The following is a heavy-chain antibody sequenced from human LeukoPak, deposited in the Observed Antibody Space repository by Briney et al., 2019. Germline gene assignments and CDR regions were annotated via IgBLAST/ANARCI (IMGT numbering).Heavy chain of an antibody. Sequence: PEGSLRLSCAASGFTFSDYYMSWIRQAPGKGLEWVSYISSSGSTIYYADSVKGRFTISRDNAKNSLYLQMNSLRAEDTAVYYCARVILYDSSGYCWFDPWGQGTLVTVSS. D-gene: IGHD3-22*01. CDR2: ISSSGSTI. J-gene: IGHJ5*02. V-gene: IGHV3-11*01. CDR1: GFTFSDYY. CDR3: ARVILYDSSGYCWFDP.